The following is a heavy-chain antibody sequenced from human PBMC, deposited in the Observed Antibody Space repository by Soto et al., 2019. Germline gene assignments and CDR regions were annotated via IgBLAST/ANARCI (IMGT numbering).Heavy chain of an antibody. CDR1: GGTFSSFS. CDR3: ARGNDLDI. V-gene: IGHV1-69*01. Sequence: QLQLVQSGAEVKKPGSSVKVSCKATGGTFSSFSINWVRQAPGQGLEWMGGFIPIIGSSNYAQRFQGRLTITADEATSTAYLELGSLKAEDSAVFYCARGNDLDIWGQGTWVTVSS. D-gene: IGHD3-16*01. J-gene: IGHJ3*02. CDR2: FIPIIGSS.